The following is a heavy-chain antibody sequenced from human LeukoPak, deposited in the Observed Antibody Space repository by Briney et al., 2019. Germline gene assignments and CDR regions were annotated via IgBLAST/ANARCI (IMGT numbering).Heavy chain of an antibody. CDR1: GYTFNNYA. Sequence: ASVKVSCKASGYTFNNYAMSWVRQAPGQELEWMGWISAYNGDTNDAQKLQGRVTMATDTSTNAAYMELRSLRFDDTVVYYCARDRAVTAIFSDYWGQGTLVTVSS. V-gene: IGHV1-18*01. CDR3: ARDRAVTAIFSDY. J-gene: IGHJ4*02. D-gene: IGHD2-21*02. CDR2: ISAYNGDT.